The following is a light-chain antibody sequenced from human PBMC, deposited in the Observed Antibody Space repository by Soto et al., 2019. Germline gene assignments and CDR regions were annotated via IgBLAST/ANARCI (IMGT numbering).Light chain of an antibody. J-gene: IGLJ1*01. CDR2: DVS. Sequence: LTQPASVSGSPGQSITISCTGTSSDVGGYNYVSWYQQHPGKAPKLMIYDVSNRPSGVSNRFSGSKSGNTASLTISGLQADDEADYYCSSYTSSSTLYVFGTGTKVTVL. CDR1: SSDVGGYNY. V-gene: IGLV2-14*01. CDR3: SSYTSSSTLYV.